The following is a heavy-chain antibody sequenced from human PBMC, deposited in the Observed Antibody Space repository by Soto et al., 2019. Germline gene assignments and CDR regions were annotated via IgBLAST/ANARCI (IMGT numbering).Heavy chain of an antibody. CDR2: INHSGST. V-gene: IGHV4-34*01. D-gene: IGHD3-10*01. J-gene: IGHJ5*02. Sequence: SETLSLTCAVYGGSFSGYYWSWIRQPPGKGLEWIGEINHSGSTNYNPSLKSRVTISVDTSKNQFSLKLSSVTAADTAVYYCAGVSRERSGSYYVWWFDPWGQGTLVTVSS. CDR3: AGVSRERSGSYYVWWFDP. CDR1: GGSFSGYY.